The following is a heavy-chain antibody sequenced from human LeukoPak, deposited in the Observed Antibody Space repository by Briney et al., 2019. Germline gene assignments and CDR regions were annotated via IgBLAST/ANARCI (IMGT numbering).Heavy chain of an antibody. D-gene: IGHD4-17*01. V-gene: IGHV1-69*13. CDR3: ARGDYGDHRHFDY. CDR1: GGTFGSYA. J-gene: IGHJ4*02. CDR2: IIPIFGTA. Sequence: GASVKVSCKASGGTFGSYAISWVRQAPGQGLEWMGGIIPIFGTANYAQKFQGRVTITADESTSTAYMELSSLRSEDTAVYYCARGDYGDHRHFDYWGQGTLVTVSS.